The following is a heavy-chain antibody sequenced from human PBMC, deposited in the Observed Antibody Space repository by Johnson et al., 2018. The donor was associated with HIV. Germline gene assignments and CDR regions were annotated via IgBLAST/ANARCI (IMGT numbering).Heavy chain of an antibody. J-gene: IGHJ3*02. CDR2: INSDGSST. CDR3: ASLGGYSGYGHDAFDI. Sequence: GQLVESGGGLVQPGGSLRLSCAASGFTFSSYWMHWVRQAPGKGLVWVSRINSDGSSTSYADSVKGRFTISRDNAKNTLYLQMNSLRAEDTAVYYCASLGGYSGYGHDAFDIWGQGTMVTVSS. V-gene: IGHV3-74*02. D-gene: IGHD5-12*01. CDR1: GFTFSSYW.